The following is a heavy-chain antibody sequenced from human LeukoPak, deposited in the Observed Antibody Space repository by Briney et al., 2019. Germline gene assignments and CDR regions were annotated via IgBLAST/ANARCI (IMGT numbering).Heavy chain of an antibody. CDR1: GFTFTSYG. V-gene: IGHV3-23*01. J-gene: IGHJ4*02. D-gene: IGHD3-10*01. Sequence: GGSLRLSCAASGFTFTSYGTSWVRHAPGKGLEWVSAISGSGGSTYYADSVKGRFTIPRDNSKNTLYLQMNSLRAEDTAVYYCARSSARRSPPSMVRTGAIHYTRLDYWGQGPVVTVSS. CDR2: ISGSGGST. CDR3: ARSSARRSPPSMVRTGAIHYTRLDY.